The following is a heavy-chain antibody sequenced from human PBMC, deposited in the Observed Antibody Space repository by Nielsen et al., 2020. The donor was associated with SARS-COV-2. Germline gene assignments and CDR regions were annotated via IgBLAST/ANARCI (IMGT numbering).Heavy chain of an antibody. Sequence: GESLKISCVASGFTFTDYAMSWLRQTPEKGLQWLSSVSTSGDGTFYADSVKGRFTISRDNAKNSLYLQMNSLHQGPIGLPPGTLLQEHLWG. CDR3: TLLQEHL. V-gene: IGHV3-23*01. J-gene: IGHJ6*01. CDR1: GFTFTDYA. CDR2: VSTSGDGT.